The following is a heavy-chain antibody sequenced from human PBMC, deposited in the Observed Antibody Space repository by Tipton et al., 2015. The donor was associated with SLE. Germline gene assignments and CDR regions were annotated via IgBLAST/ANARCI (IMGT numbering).Heavy chain of an antibody. D-gene: IGHD6-13*01. V-gene: IGHV1-2*02. Sequence: QLVQSGAEMKKPGASVKVSCKASGYTFTDYYIHWVRQAPGQGLEWMGWINPNSGGTNYAQKFQGRVTMTRDTSITTAYVDLSRLRSDDTAVYYCARVGGQQQLVQYYYGMDVWGQGTTVTVSS. CDR2: INPNSGGT. CDR3: ARVGGQQQLVQYYYGMDV. J-gene: IGHJ6*02. CDR1: GYTFTDYY.